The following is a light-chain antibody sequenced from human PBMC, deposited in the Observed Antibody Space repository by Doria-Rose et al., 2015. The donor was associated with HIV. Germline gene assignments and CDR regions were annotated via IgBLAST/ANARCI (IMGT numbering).Light chain of an antibody. J-gene: IGKJ1*01. V-gene: IGKV1-39*01. Sequence: DIQVTQSPSSLSASIGDRVTITCRASQTVSTYLNWFQQEPGKAPKLLIYAASRLQSGVPSRFSGSGSGTDFTLTISGLQPGDFATYYCQQTYSSPPWTLGQGTKVEMK. CDR1: QTVSTY. CDR3: QQTYSSPPWT. CDR2: AAS.